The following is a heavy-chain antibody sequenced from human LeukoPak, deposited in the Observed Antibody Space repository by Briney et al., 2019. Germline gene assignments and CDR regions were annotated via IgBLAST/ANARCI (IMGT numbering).Heavy chain of an antibody. CDR1: GGSISSGGYS. CDR3: ARGGYSGYQLDY. D-gene: IGHD5-12*01. Sequence: PSETLSLTCAVSGGSISSGGYSWSWIRQPPGKGLEWIGYIYHSGSTYYNPSLKSRVTISVDRSKNQFSLKLSSVTAADTAVYYCARGGYSGYQLDYWGQGTLVTVSS. V-gene: IGHV4-30-2*01. CDR2: IYHSGST. J-gene: IGHJ4*02.